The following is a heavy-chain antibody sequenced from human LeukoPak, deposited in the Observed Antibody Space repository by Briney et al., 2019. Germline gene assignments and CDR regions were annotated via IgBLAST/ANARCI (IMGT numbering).Heavy chain of an antibody. CDR1: GYTLTELS. J-gene: IGHJ4*02. CDR3: ATGGGWFGAPDY. V-gene: IGHV1-24*01. Sequence: ASVKVSCKVSGYTLTELSMHWVRQAPGKGLEWMGGFDPEDGETIYAQKFQGRVTMTEDTSTDTAYMELSSLRSEDTAVYYCATGGGWFGAPDYWGQGTLVTVSS. CDR2: FDPEDGET. D-gene: IGHD3-10*01.